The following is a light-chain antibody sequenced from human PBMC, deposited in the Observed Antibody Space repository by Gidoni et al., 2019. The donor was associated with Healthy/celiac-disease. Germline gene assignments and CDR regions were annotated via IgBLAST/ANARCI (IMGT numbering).Light chain of an antibody. CDR3: QQYGSSPLLT. CDR2: GAS. CDR1: QSVSSRY. V-gene: IGKV3-20*01. Sequence: EIVLTQSPGTLSLSPGERATLPCRASQSVSSRYLAWYQQKPGQAPRLLLYGASSRATGIPGRFSGSGSGTDFTLTISRLEPEDFAVYYCQQYGSSPLLTFGGGTKVEIK. J-gene: IGKJ4*01.